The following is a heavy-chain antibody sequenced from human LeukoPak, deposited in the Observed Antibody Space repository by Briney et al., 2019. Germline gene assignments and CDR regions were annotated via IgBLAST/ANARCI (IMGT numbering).Heavy chain of an antibody. CDR2: IGRYGVTT. J-gene: IGHJ6*02. D-gene: IGHD1-14*01. CDR1: GFTLGTYE. V-gene: IGHV3-48*03. Sequence: AGGSLRLSCAASGFTLGTYEMNWVRQAPGKGLEWVAYIGRYGVTTYYADSVKGRFTISGDNAKNSLNLQMNSLRAEDTAVYYCATLSDRNFYYSYGLDVWGQGTTVTVS. CDR3: ATLSDRNFYYSYGLDV.